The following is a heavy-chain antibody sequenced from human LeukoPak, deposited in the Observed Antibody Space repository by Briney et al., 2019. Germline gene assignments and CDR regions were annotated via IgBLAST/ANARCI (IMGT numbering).Heavy chain of an antibody. Sequence: GGSLRLSCAASGFTFSSYGMHWVRQAPGKGLEWVAVIWYDGSNKYYADSVKGRFTISRDNSKNTLYLQMNSLRAEDTAVYYCATPRRVVVAATPGCLDYWGQGTLVTVSS. J-gene: IGHJ4*02. CDR2: IWYDGSNK. CDR3: ATPRRVVVAATPGCLDY. V-gene: IGHV3-33*01. D-gene: IGHD2-15*01. CDR1: GFTFSSYG.